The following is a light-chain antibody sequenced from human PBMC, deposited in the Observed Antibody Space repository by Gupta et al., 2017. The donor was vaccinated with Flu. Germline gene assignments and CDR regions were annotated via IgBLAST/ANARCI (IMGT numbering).Light chain of an antibody. CDR2: DAS. V-gene: IGKV3-20*01. J-gene: IGKJ2*01. Sequence: GTLPLPPGEKGTLSCWASERVISTSLAWYQKKPGQAPRLLSYDASSRARGIPDRFSGSGSGTDFTLTINRLEPEDLAVYYCQQYGSSPKTFGQGTKVESK. CDR1: ERVISTS. CDR3: QQYGSSPKT.